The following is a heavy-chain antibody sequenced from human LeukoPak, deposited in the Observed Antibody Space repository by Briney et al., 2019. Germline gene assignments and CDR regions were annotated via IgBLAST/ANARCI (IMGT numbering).Heavy chain of an antibody. CDR2: IKQDGSEK. Sequence: GGSLRLSCAASGFTFSSYWMSWVRQAQGKGLEWVATIKQDGSEKHYVDSMKGRFTISRDNAKNSLYLQMNSLRAEDTALYYCAREHCGSWNGYCYYGMDVWGQGTTVTVSS. CDR3: AREHCGSWNGYCYYGMDV. J-gene: IGHJ6*02. CDR1: GFTFSSYW. D-gene: IGHD1-1*01. V-gene: IGHV3-7*01.